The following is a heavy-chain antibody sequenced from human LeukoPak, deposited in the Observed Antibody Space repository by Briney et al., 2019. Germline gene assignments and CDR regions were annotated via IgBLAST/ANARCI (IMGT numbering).Heavy chain of an antibody. V-gene: IGHV3-30*04. D-gene: IGHD3-22*01. Sequence: GGSLRLSCAASGFTFSSYAMHWVRQAPGKGLEWVAVISYDGSNKYYADSVKGRFTISRDNSKNTLYLQMNSLRSDDTAVYYCARGASLYYDTSGYPFDYWGQGTLVTVSS. CDR2: ISYDGSNK. CDR3: ARGASLYYDTSGYPFDY. J-gene: IGHJ4*02. CDR1: GFTFSSYA.